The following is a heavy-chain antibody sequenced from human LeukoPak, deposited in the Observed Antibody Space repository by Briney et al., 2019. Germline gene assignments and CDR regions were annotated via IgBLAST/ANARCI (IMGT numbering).Heavy chain of an antibody. Sequence: GASVKVSCKASGGTFSSYAISWVRQAPGQGLEWMGGIIPIFGTANYAQKFQGRVTITADESTSTAYMELSSLRSEDTAVYYCARVNHDSSGYYLVYYFDYWGQGTLVTVSS. CDR1: GGTFSSYA. J-gene: IGHJ4*02. CDR2: IIPIFGTA. D-gene: IGHD3-22*01. V-gene: IGHV1-69*13. CDR3: ARVNHDSSGYYLVYYFDY.